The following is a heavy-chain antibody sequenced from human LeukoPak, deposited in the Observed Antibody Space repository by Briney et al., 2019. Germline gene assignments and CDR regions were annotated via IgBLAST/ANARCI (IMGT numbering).Heavy chain of an antibody. J-gene: IGHJ5*02. CDR2: IYTSGST. Sequence: SETLSLTCTVSGGSISSYYWSWIRQPPGKGLEWIGYIYTSGSTNYNPSLQSRVTISVDTSRNQFSLKLSSVTAADTAVYYCARHPCTASCRGGFDPWGQGTLVTVSS. D-gene: IGHD2-2*01. CDR1: GGSISSYY. CDR3: ARHPCTASCRGGFDP. V-gene: IGHV4-4*09.